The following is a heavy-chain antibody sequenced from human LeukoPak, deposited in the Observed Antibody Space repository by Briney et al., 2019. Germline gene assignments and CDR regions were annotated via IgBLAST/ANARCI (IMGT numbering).Heavy chain of an antibody. CDR2: IYYSGST. J-gene: IGHJ4*02. V-gene: IGHV4-31*11. CDR1: GGSISIGGDY. Sequence: SEPLSLTCALSGGSISIGGDYWSWIRQHPGKGLEWIGYIYYSGSTYYNPSLKSRVTISVDTSKNQFSLKLSSVTAADTAVYYCARRFGELPFDYWGQGTLVTVSS. D-gene: IGHD3-10*01. CDR3: ARRFGELPFDY.